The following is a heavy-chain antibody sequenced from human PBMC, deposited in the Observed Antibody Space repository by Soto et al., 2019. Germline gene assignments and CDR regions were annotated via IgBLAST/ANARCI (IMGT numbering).Heavy chain of an antibody. CDR1: GFTFSSYA. V-gene: IGHV3-23*01. D-gene: IGHD3-22*01. Sequence: GGSLRLSCAASGFTFSSYAMSWIRQAPGKGLEWVSAISGSGGSTYYADSVKGRFTISRDNSKNTLYLQMNSLRAEDTAVYYCASFSIITEYYFDYWGQGALVTVSS. J-gene: IGHJ4*02. CDR3: ASFSIITEYYFDY. CDR2: ISGSGGST.